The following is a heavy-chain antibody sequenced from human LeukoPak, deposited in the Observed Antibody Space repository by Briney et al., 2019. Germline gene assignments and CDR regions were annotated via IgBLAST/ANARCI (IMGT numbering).Heavy chain of an antibody. Sequence: SETLSLTCTVSGGSISSSNYYWGWIRQPPGKGLEWIGNIHHSGNIYYSPSLKSRVSISVDTSKNQFSLRVTSVTAADTAVYYCARGPDYAKVGYWGQGTLVTVSS. CDR3: ARGPDYAKVGY. CDR2: IHHSGNI. D-gene: IGHD3-16*01. V-gene: IGHV4-39*07. CDR1: GGSISSSNYY. J-gene: IGHJ4*02.